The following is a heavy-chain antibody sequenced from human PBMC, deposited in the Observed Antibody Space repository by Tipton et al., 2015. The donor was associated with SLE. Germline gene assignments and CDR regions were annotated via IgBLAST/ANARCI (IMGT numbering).Heavy chain of an antibody. J-gene: IGHJ4*02. V-gene: IGHV4-4*09. CDR1: GGSISSYY. CDR2: IYTSGST. D-gene: IGHD3-3*01. Sequence: LRLSCTVSGGSISSYYWSWIRQPPGKGLEWIGYIYTSGSTNYNPSLKSRVTISVDTSKNQFSLKLSSVTAADTAVYYCARRGYDFWSGYYRGYYFDYWGQGTLVTVSS. CDR3: ARRGYDFWSGYYRGYYFDY.